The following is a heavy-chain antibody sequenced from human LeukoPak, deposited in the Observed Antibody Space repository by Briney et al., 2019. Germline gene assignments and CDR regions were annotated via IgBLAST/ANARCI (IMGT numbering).Heavy chain of an antibody. CDR1: GFTFSSYP. CDR3: AKGQRGTTVTRRYFQH. D-gene: IGHD4-17*01. V-gene: IGHV3-23*01. Sequence: GGSLRLSCAASGFTFSSYPMSWVRQAPGKGLEWVLAISGSDGSTYYADSVKGRFTISRDNSKNTLYLQMNSLRAEDTAVYYCAKGQRGTTVTRRYFQHWGQGTLVTVSS. CDR2: ISGSDGST. J-gene: IGHJ1*01.